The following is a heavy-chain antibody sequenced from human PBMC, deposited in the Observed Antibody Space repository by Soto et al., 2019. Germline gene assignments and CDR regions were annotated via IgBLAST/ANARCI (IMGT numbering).Heavy chain of an antibody. J-gene: IGHJ6*02. D-gene: IGHD2-2*02. CDR1: GGSISSYY. CDR3: ARTPRCSSTSCYKRDYYYYGMDV. V-gene: IGHV4-59*01. Sequence: PSETLSLTCTVSGGSISSYYWSWIRQPPGKGLEWTGYIYYSGSTNYNPSLKSRVTISVDTSKNQFSLKLSSVTAADTAVYYCARTPRCSSTSCYKRDYYYYGMDVWGQGTTVTVSS. CDR2: IYYSGST.